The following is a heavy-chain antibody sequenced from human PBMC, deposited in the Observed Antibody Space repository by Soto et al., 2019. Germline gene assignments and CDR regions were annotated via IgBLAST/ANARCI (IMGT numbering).Heavy chain of an antibody. J-gene: IGHJ4*02. CDR2: ISGSGGST. Sequence: PGGSLRLSCAASGITFRNYAMSWVRQAPGKGLEWVPSISGSGGSTYYADSVEGRFTISRDNSKNTLYLQMNSLRAEDTAVYYCAKDPEWELPKYYFDYWGQGTLVTVSS. V-gene: IGHV3-23*01. D-gene: IGHD1-26*01. CDR3: AKDPEWELPKYYFDY. CDR1: GITFRNYA.